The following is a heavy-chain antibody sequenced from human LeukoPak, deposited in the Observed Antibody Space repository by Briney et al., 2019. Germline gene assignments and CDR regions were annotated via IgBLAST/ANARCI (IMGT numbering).Heavy chain of an antibody. CDR2: IIPIFGTA. CDR3: ARSTGTIGVAEYFQH. J-gene: IGHJ1*01. CDR1: GGTFSSYA. V-gene: IGHV1-69*13. Sequence: SVKVSCKASGGTFSSYAISWVRQAPGQGLEWMGGIIPIFGTANYAQKFQGRVTITADESTSTAYMELSSPRSEDTAVYYCARSTGTIGVAEYFQHWGQGTLVTVSS. D-gene: IGHD1-1*01.